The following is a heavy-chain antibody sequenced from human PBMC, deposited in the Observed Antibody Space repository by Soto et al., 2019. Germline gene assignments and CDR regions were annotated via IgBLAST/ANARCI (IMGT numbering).Heavy chain of an antibody. D-gene: IGHD3-9*01. V-gene: IGHV3-23*01. Sequence: EVQLLESGGGLVQPGGSLRLSCAASGFTFSSYAMSWVRQAPGKGLEWVSAISGSGGSTYYADSVKGRFTISRDNSKNTLYLQMNSLRAEDTAVYYCAKGLNSYYDILTGQPTMDVWGQGTTVTVSS. CDR2: ISGSGGST. J-gene: IGHJ6*02. CDR1: GFTFSSYA. CDR3: AKGLNSYYDILTGQPTMDV.